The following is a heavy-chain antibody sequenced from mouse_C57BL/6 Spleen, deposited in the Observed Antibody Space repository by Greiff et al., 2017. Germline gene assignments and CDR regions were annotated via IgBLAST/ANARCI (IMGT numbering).Heavy chain of an antibody. J-gene: IGHJ3*01. CDR2: INPNYGTT. V-gene: IGHV1-39*01. CDR3: ARVRGLLAWFAY. Sequence: VHVKQSGPELVKPGASVKISCKASGYSFTDYNMNWVKQSNGKSLVWIGVINPNYGTTSYNQKFKGKATLTVDQSSSTAYMQLNSLTSEDSAVYYCARVRGLLAWFAYWGQGTLVTVSA. CDR1: GYSFTDYN. D-gene: IGHD1-1*01.